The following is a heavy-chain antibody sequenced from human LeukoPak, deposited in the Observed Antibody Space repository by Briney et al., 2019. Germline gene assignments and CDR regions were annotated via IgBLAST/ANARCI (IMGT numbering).Heavy chain of an antibody. V-gene: IGHV3-30-3*01. Sequence: GGSLILSCAASGFTFSSYAMHWVRQAPGKGLEWVAVISYDGSNKYYADSVKGRFTISRDNSKNTLYLQMNSLRAEDTAVYYCASMQVYCSSTSCYDIGMDVWGKGTTVTVSS. CDR1: GFTFSSYA. CDR2: ISYDGSNK. D-gene: IGHD2-2*01. CDR3: ASMQVYCSSTSCYDIGMDV. J-gene: IGHJ6*04.